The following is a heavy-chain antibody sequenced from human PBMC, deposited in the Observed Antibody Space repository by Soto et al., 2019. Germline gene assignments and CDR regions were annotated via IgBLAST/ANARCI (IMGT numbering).Heavy chain of an antibody. J-gene: IGHJ6*04. CDR2: IWYDGSNK. CDR1: GFTFSSYG. D-gene: IGHD3-10*01. V-gene: IGHV3-33*01. CDR3: ARAGGFGPASIFRYYYYGMYV. Sequence: QVQLVESGGGVVQPGRSLRLSCAASGFTFSSYGMHWVLQAPGTGLEWVAVIWYDGSNKYYADSVKGRFTISRDNSKNTLYLQMNSLIAEDTAVYYCARAGGFGPASIFRYYYYGMYVWGKGTTVTVSS.